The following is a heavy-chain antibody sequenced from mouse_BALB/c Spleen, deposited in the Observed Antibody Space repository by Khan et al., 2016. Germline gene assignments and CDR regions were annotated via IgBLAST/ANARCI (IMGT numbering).Heavy chain of an antibody. CDR3: TRGDYYGNGY. CDR2: IHYSGST. D-gene: IGHD1-1*01. V-gene: IGHV3-1*02. Sequence: VQLKQSGPDLVKPSQSLSLTCTVTGYSISSGYSWHWIRQFPGNKLEWMAYIHYSGSTNYNQPLKSRNSITRDTSNNQFFFQLISVITEDTATCYCTRGDYYGNGYLGEGTTRTVSS. CDR1: GYSISSGYS. J-gene: IGHJ2*01.